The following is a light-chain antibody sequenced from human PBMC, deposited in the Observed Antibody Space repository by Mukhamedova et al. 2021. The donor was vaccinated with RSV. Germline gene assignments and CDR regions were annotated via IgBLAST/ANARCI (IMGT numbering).Light chain of an antibody. V-gene: IGKV3-20*01. CDR2: SAS. J-gene: IGKJ1*01. Sequence: GGRATLSCRASQTVDSSYLAWYQQRPGQAPRLLIYSASNRATAIPDRFSGSGSGTDFTLTISRLEPEDFAVYYCQQYGSSPPWTF. CDR1: QTVDSSY. CDR3: QQYGSSPPWT.